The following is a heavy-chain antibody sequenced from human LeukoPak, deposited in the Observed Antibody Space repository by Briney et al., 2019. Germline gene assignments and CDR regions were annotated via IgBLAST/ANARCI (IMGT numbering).Heavy chain of an antibody. CDR3: ARYRGVVVAATPFDC. Sequence: SETLSLTCTVSGGSISSYYWNWIRQPPGKGLGWIGYINYSGSTNYNPSLKSRVTISVDTSKNQFSLKLSSVTAADTAVYYCARYRGVVVAATPFDCWGQGTLVTVSS. V-gene: IGHV4-59*08. CDR2: INYSGST. J-gene: IGHJ4*02. D-gene: IGHD2-15*01. CDR1: GGSISSYY.